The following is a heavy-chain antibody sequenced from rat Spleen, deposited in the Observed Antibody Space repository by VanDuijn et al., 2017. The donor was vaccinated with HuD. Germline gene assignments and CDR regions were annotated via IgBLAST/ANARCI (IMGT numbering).Heavy chain of an antibody. CDR3: VRQGYLRDWYFDF. J-gene: IGHJ1*01. V-gene: IGHV5-29*01. CDR1: GFTFSDCY. D-gene: IGHD2-5*01. CDR2: INNDGDTT. Sequence: EVQLVESDGGLVQPGRSLKLSCATSGFTFSDCYMAWVRQAPTKGLEWVATINNDGDTTYYRDYVKGRFTISRDNGKNTLYLEMDSLGSEDMATYYCVRQGYLRDWYFDFWGPGTMVTVSS.